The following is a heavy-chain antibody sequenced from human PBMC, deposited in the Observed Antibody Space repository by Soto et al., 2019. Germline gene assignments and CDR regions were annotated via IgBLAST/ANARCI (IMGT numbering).Heavy chain of an antibody. CDR2: IYSGGNT. Sequence: EVQLVESGGGLVQPGGSLRLSCAASGITVSSNYMSWVRQAPGKGLEWVSVIYSGGNTYYAGSVKGRFTISRDNSQNTLYLQMNSLRAEDTAVYYCARELRLGTYYYFAFDIWCQGTMVTVSS. V-gene: IGHV3-66*01. CDR3: ARELRLGTYYYFAFDI. CDR1: GITVSSNY. J-gene: IGHJ3*02. D-gene: IGHD3-22*01.